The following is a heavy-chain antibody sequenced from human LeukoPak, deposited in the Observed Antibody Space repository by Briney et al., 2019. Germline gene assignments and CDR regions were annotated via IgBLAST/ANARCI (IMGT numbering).Heavy chain of an antibody. CDR3: ARVRSVHLTYSSGWYDGMDV. Sequence: PGGSLRLSCAASGFTFSSYSMNWVRQAPGKGLEWVSYISSSSSTIYYADSVKGRFTISRDNAKNSLYLQMNSLRAEDTAVYYCARVRSVHLTYSSGWYDGMDVWGQGTTVTVSS. V-gene: IGHV3-48*04. J-gene: IGHJ6*02. CDR2: ISSSSSTI. D-gene: IGHD6-19*01. CDR1: GFTFSSYS.